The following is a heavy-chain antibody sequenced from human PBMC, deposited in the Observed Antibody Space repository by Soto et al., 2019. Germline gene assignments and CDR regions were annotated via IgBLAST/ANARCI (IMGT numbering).Heavy chain of an antibody. D-gene: IGHD4-17*01. Sequence: EVQLVESGGGLVQPGRSLRLSCVASGFTADDYAMHWVRQAPGKGLEWVSGSSSNSDTIDYADSVKGRFTISRDNAKNSLFLQMNSLRPEDTALYYCAKDMKWGGMTTIHYFDSWGQGTLVTVSS. CDR1: GFTADDYA. CDR3: AKDMKWGGMTTIHYFDS. V-gene: IGHV3-9*02. J-gene: IGHJ4*02. CDR2: SSSNSDTI.